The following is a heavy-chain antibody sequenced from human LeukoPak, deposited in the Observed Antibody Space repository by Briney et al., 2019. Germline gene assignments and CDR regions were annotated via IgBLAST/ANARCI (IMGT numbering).Heavy chain of an antibody. CDR2: TYYRSKWYN. V-gene: IGHV6-1*01. Sequence: SQTLSLTCAISGDSVSSNSAAWNWIRQSPSRGLEWLGRTYYRSKWYNDYAVSVKSRITVNPDTSKNQFSLQLNSVTPEDTAVYYCARVQDYYGSGSPFDYWGQGTLVTVSS. D-gene: IGHD3-10*01. CDR3: ARVQDYYGSGSPFDY. CDR1: GDSVSSNSAA. J-gene: IGHJ4*02.